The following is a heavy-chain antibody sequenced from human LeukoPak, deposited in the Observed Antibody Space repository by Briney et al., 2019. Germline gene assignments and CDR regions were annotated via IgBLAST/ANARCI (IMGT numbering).Heavy chain of an antibody. CDR3: ARPWLLGAFDI. CDR1: GFTFSTYS. V-gene: IGHV3-21*01. J-gene: IGHJ3*02. Sequence: GGSLRLSCAASGFTFSTYSMNWVRQAPGKGLEWVSSISSTSSYIYYADSVKGRFTISRDNAQKSLYLQMNSLRAEDTAVYYCARPWLLGAFDIWGQGTMVTVSS. D-gene: IGHD6-19*01. CDR2: ISSTSSYI.